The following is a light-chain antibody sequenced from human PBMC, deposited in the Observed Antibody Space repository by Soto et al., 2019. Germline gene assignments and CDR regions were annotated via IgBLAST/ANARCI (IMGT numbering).Light chain of an antibody. J-gene: IGKJ2*01. Sequence: DIQMTQSPSTLSASVGDRVTITCRASQSISSWLAWYQQKPGKAPKLLIYKASSLESGVPSRFSGSGSGTEFTLTSSRLQPDDFATYYCQQYNSYSPYTFGQGTKLEIK. CDR2: KAS. CDR1: QSISSW. V-gene: IGKV1-5*03. CDR3: QQYNSYSPYT.